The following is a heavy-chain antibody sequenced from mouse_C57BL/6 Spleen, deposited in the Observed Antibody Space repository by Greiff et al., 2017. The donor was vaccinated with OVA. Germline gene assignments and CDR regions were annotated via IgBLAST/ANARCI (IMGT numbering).Heavy chain of an antibody. J-gene: IGHJ2*01. V-gene: IGHV1-76*01. Sequence: QVQLQQSGAELVRPGASVKLSCKASGYTFTDYYINWVKQRPGQGLEWIARIYPGSGNTYYNEKFKGKATLTAEKSSSTAYMQLSSLTSEDSAVYFCARSKSSGYWGQGTTLTVSS. CDR2: IYPGSGNT. CDR1: GYTFTDYY. CDR3: ARSKSSGY.